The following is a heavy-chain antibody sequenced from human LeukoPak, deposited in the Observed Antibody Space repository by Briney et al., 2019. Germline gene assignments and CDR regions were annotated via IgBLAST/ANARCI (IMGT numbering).Heavy chain of an antibody. D-gene: IGHD3-16*02. V-gene: IGHV3-53*05. CDR1: GFTVSSNY. J-gene: IGHJ3*02. CDR2: IYSGGST. Sequence: GGSLRLSCAASGFTVSSNYMSWVRQAPGKGLEWVSVIYSGGSTYYADSVKGRFTISRDNSKNTLYLQMNSLRAEDTAVYYCAREVIPADAFDIWGQGTMVTVSS. CDR3: AREVIPADAFDI.